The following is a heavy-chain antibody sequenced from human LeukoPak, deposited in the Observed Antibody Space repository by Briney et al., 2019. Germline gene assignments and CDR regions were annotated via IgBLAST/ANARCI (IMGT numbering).Heavy chain of an antibody. D-gene: IGHD1-1*01. V-gene: IGHV1-46*01. CDR1: GYTFTSYY. CDR3: ARSTGTSSPLDY. CDR2: INPSGGST. Sequence: ASVKVSCKASGYTFTSYYMHWVRQAPGQRLEWMGIINPSGGSTSYAQKFQGRVTMTRDTSTSTAYMELSSLRSEDTAMYYCARSTGTSSPLDYWGQGTLVTVSS. J-gene: IGHJ4*02.